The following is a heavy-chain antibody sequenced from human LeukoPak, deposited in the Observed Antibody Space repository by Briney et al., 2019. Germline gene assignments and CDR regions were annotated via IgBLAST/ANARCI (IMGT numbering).Heavy chain of an antibody. CDR1: GFTFSSYA. CDR2: IGTTGATT. Sequence: PGGSLRLSRAASGFTFSSYAMGWVRQAPGKGLEWLSAIGTTGATTYYADSVKGRFTIFRDNSKNTLFLQMNSLRAEDTALYFCAKQDLNVVGFIANWGQGTLVTVSS. J-gene: IGHJ4*02. D-gene: IGHD3-16*02. CDR3: AKQDLNVVGFIAN. V-gene: IGHV3-23*01.